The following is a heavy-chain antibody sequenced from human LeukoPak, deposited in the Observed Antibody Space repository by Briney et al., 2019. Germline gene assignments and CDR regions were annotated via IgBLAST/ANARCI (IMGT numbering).Heavy chain of an antibody. CDR1: GFSFRRHP. V-gene: IGHV3-30*02. CDR2: IRFDGSET. Sequence: GGSLSLSCAAAGFSFRRHPMFWVRQAPGKSLEWLAFIRFDGSETDYADSVKGRFTISRDNSKDTLYLQMNSLRAEDTARYYCASRPSGSDWGPFDFWGQGTLVSVSS. D-gene: IGHD5-12*01. CDR3: ASRPSGSDWGPFDF. J-gene: IGHJ4*02.